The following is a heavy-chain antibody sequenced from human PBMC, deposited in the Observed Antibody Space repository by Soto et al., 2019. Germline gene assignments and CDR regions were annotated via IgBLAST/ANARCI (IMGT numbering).Heavy chain of an antibody. D-gene: IGHD2-15*01. J-gene: IGHJ4*02. CDR3: ARLFDYSYYFDY. CDR1: GDSISSSVSY. V-gene: IGHV4-39*01. CDR2: IYYSGSN. Sequence: QLQLQESGPGLVKPSETLSLTCTVSGDSISSSVSYWGWIRQPPGKGLEFIGRIYYSGSNYFNPSLTSPVTISVDMSNNQFSLKVNSVTASDSAVYSCARLFDYSYYFDYWGQGTLVTVSS.